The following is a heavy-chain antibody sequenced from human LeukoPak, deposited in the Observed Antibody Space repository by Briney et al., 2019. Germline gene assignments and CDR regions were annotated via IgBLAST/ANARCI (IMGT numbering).Heavy chain of an antibody. Sequence: YPGGSLRLSCAASGFTVSSNYMSWVRQAPGKGLEWVSVISGSGGNTYYADSVKGRFTISRDNSKNTLYLQMNSLGAEDTAVYYCAKGDSGHYYDSSGYLNWFDPWGQGTLVTVSS. J-gene: IGHJ5*02. CDR1: GFTVSSNY. D-gene: IGHD3-22*01. CDR2: ISGSGGNT. V-gene: IGHV3-23*01. CDR3: AKGDSGHYYDSSGYLNWFDP.